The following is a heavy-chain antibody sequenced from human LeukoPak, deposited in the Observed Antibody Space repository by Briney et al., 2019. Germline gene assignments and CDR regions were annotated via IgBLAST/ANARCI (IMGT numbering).Heavy chain of an antibody. J-gene: IGHJ3*02. D-gene: IGHD3-10*01. CDR2: IYHSGST. Sequence: SETLSLTCTVSGYSISSGYYWGWIRQPPGKGLEWIGSIYHSGSTYYNPSLKSRVTISVDTSKNQFSLKLSSVTAADTAVYYCARDPRGAFDIWGQGTMVTVSS. CDR1: GYSISSGYY. CDR3: ARDPRGAFDI. V-gene: IGHV4-38-2*02.